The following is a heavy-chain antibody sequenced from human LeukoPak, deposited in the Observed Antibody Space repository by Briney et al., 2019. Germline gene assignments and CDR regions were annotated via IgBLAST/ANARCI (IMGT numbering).Heavy chain of an antibody. Sequence: SVKVSCKASGGTFSSYAISWVRQAPGQGLEWMGRIIPILGIANYAQKFEGRVTITADKSTSTAYMELSSLRSEDTAVYYCARDNSPYYYDSSGYSFDYWGQGTLVTVSS. V-gene: IGHV1-69*04. J-gene: IGHJ4*02. CDR1: GGTFSSYA. CDR2: IIPILGIA. CDR3: ARDNSPYYYDSSGYSFDY. D-gene: IGHD3-22*01.